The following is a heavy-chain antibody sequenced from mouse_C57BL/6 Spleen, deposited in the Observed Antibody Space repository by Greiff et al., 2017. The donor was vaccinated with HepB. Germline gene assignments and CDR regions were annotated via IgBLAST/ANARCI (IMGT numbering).Heavy chain of an antibody. CDR3: ARGTTVVSRNYFDY. CDR2: IDPSDSYT. J-gene: IGHJ2*01. CDR1: GYTFTSYW. Sequence: QLQQPGAELVMPGASVKLSCKASGYTFTSYWMHWVKQRPGQGLEWIGEIDPSDSYTNYNQKFKGKSTLTVDKSSSTAYMQLSSLTSEDSAVYYCARGTTVVSRNYFDYWGQGTTLTVSS. D-gene: IGHD1-1*01. V-gene: IGHV1-69*01.